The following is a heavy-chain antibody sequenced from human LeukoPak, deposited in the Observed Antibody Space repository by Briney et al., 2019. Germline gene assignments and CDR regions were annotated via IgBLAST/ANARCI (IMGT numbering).Heavy chain of an antibody. D-gene: IGHD2-2*01. J-gene: IGHJ4*02. CDR2: IYSSGST. V-gene: IGHV4-4*07. CDR1: GGSTNSYY. Sequence: PSETLSLTCSVSGGSTNSYYWSWIRQSGGKGLEWIGRIYSSGSTVYNPSLNSRLTMSIDASNNQFSLTLKSVTATDTAVYYCARVKASSTSWTFDQWGQGALVTVSS. CDR3: ARVKASSTSWTFDQ.